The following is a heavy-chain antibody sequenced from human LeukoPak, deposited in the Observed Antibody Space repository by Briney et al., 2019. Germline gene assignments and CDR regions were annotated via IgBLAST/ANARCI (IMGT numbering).Heavy chain of an antibody. V-gene: IGHV3-30*03. J-gene: IGHJ6*02. CDR3: VRSVNSGMDV. Sequence: GGSPRLSCAASGFTFSSSGMHWVRQAPGKGLEWVAVISFDGSSTHYADSVKGRFTISRDNSKNTLYLQMNSLRAGDTAVYYCVRSVNSGMDVWGQGTTVTVSS. D-gene: IGHD4-17*01. CDR2: ISFDGSST. CDR1: GFTFSSSG.